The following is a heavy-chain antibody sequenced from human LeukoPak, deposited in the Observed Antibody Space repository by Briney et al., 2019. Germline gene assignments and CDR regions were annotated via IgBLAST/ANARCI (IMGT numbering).Heavy chain of an antibody. CDR2: IYYSGST. D-gene: IGHD5-18*01. Sequence: SETLSLTCTVSGGSISSSSYYWGWIRQPPGKGLEWIGSIYYSGSTYYNPSLKSRVTISVDTSKNQFSLKLSSVTAADTAVYYCAREDVDTAMVTDYWDQGTLVTVSS. CDR1: GGSISSSSYY. J-gene: IGHJ4*02. CDR3: AREDVDTAMVTDY. V-gene: IGHV4-39*07.